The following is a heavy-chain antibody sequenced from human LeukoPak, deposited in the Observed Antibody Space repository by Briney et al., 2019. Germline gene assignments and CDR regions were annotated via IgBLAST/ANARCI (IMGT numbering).Heavy chain of an antibody. CDR1: GFTFSRYW. V-gene: IGHV3-74*01. J-gene: IGHJ6*01. Sequence: GGSLRLSCAVSGFTFSRYWMHWLRHAPGKGLVWVSRINSDGRSTSYADSVKGRFTISRDNAKNTLYLQMNSLRAEDKAGYYCARGQYYGMDVWGKGTTVTVSP. CDR3: ARGQYYGMDV. CDR2: INSDGRST.